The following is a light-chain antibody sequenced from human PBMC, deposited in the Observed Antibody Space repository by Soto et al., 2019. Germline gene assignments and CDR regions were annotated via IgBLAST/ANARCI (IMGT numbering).Light chain of an antibody. V-gene: IGLV1-44*01. J-gene: IGLJ1*01. CDR1: NSNIASNT. CDR3: QSYDSSLSGYV. Sequence: VLTQPPSASETPGQTVSISCSGSNSNIASNTVNWYQHLPGTAPKLLIYYNNQRPSGVPDRFSGSKSGTSASLAITGLQAEDEADYYCQSYDSSLSGYVFGTGTKVTVL. CDR2: YNN.